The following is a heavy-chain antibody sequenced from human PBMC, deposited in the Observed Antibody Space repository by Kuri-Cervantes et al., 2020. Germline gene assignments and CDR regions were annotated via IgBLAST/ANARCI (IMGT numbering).Heavy chain of an antibody. CDR1: GFTFSTYW. CDR2: INKDGSET. J-gene: IGHJ2*01. Sequence: GESLKISCAASGFTFSTYWMSWVRQAPGRGLEWVASINKDGSETYYVDSVKGRFTISRDNAKNSLFLQMNSLRAEDTAVYYCTKALGWYFDLWGRGTVVTVSS. CDR3: TKALGWYFDL. V-gene: IGHV3-7*01.